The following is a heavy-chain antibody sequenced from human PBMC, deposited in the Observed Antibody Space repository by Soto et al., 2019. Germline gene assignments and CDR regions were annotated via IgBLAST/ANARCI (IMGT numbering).Heavy chain of an antibody. Sequence: GGSLRLSCAASGFTFSSYAMRWVRQAPGKGLEWVAVISYDGSNKYYADSVKGRFTISRDNSKNTLYLQMNSLRAEDTAVYYCARDLRQWELFLRLATIHDAFDIWGQGTMVTVSS. J-gene: IGHJ3*02. CDR1: GFTFSSYA. CDR3: ARDLRQWELFLRLATIHDAFDI. CDR2: ISYDGSNK. V-gene: IGHV3-30-3*01. D-gene: IGHD1-26*01.